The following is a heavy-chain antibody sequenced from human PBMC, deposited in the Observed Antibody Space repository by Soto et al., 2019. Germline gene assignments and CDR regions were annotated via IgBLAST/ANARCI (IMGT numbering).Heavy chain of an antibody. Sequence: QVQLVQSGAEVREPGASVKVSCKASGYSFTSLDINWVRQTAGQGLEWMGWMEPSTGRTGYAQKFQGRVTMTRDTSINTAYLELTSLTSDDTAFYYCARGVSAGVDYWGQETLVIVSS. D-gene: IGHD1-26*01. CDR1: GYSFTSLD. V-gene: IGHV1-8*01. J-gene: IGHJ4*02. CDR3: ARGVSAGVDY. CDR2: MEPSTGRT.